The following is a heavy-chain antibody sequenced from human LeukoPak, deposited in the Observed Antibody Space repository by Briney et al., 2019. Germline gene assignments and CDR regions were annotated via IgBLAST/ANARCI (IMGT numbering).Heavy chain of an antibody. J-gene: IGHJ4*02. CDR1: GYAFTGYY. CDR3: AREPYDILTAYLYYFDY. Sequence: ASVKVSCKASGYAFTGYYMHWVRQAPGQGLEWMRWINPNSGGTNYAQKFQGRVTMTRDTSISTAYMELSRLRSDDTAVYYCAREPYDILTAYLYYFDYWGQGTLVTVSS. CDR2: INPNSGGT. V-gene: IGHV1-2*02. D-gene: IGHD3-9*01.